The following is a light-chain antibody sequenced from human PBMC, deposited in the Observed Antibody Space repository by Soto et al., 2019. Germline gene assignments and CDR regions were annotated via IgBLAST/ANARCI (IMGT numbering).Light chain of an antibody. V-gene: IGKV3-15*01. CDR2: DTS. Sequence: EVVMTQSPATLSVSPGEGVTLSCRANQGIGDTLAWYQHKPGQTPRLLIYDTSTRATGVPARFSGSRSGTEFTLTISSLQPEDFATYYCLQHNSYPLTFGGGTKVDIK. J-gene: IGKJ4*01. CDR1: QGIGDT. CDR3: LQHNSYPLT.